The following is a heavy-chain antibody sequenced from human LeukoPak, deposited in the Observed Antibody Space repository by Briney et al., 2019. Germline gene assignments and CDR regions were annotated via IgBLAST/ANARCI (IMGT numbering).Heavy chain of an antibody. J-gene: IGHJ4*02. CDR2: INPSGGST. V-gene: IGHV1-46*01. CDR3: TRGIINYNSGGYYDNPPLDY. D-gene: IGHD3-22*01. CDR1: GYTCTSYY. Sequence: ASVRVSCKASGYTCTSYYMNWVRQAPGQALEWMGMINPSGGSTNYAQRFQGRVTVTRDTSTSTVYMELSSLRSEDTAVYYCTRGIINYNSGGYYDNPPLDYWGQGTLVTVSS.